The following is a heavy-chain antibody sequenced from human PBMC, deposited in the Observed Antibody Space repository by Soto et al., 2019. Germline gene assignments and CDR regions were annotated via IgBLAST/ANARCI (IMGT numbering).Heavy chain of an antibody. CDR3: ATDQGGYCSGGSCYGYMVVAFDI. Sequence: ASVKVSCKVCGYTLTELSMHWVRQAPGKGLEWMGGFDPEDGETIYAQKFQGRVTMTEDTSTDTAYMELSSLRSEDTAVYYCATDQGGYCSGGSCYGYMVVAFDIWGQGTMVTVSS. D-gene: IGHD2-15*01. J-gene: IGHJ3*02. V-gene: IGHV1-24*01. CDR1: GYTLTELS. CDR2: FDPEDGET.